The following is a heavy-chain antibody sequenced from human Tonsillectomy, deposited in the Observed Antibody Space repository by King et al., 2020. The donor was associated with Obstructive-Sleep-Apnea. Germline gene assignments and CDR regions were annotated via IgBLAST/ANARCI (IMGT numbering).Heavy chain of an antibody. V-gene: IGHV3-9*01. CDR3: AKDQGEYFGVGAFDI. CDR2: ISWSGDRV. D-gene: IGHD3-10*01. CDR1: RFTFYDCA. J-gene: IGHJ3*02. Sequence: VQLVESGGGFVLPGRSLRLSCAASRFTFYDCAIHWVRQVPGNGLEWVSMISWSGDRVAYADSVKGRFTISRDNAKNSLFLQMNSLRREDTAFYYCAKDQGEYFGVGAFDIWGQGTLVTVSS.